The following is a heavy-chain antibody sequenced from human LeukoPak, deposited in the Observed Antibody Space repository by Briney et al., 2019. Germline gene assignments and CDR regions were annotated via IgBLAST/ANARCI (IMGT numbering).Heavy chain of an antibody. J-gene: IGHJ4*02. CDR1: GFAFSDYA. V-gene: IGHV3-23*01. CDR2: ITSSGA. D-gene: IGHD4/OR15-4a*01. Sequence: GGSLRLSCAASGFAFSDYAMSWVRQAPGKGLEWVSSITSSGAYYADSVKGRFTISRDNPQNTLYLHMNSLRAEDTALYYCATVRGAYCDYWGQGTLVTVSS. CDR3: ATVRGAYCDY.